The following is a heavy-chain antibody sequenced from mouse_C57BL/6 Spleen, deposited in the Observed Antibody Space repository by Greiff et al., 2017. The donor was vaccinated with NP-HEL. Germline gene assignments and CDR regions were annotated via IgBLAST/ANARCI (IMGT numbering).Heavy chain of an antibody. V-gene: IGHV5-9-1*02. J-gene: IGHJ4*01. CDR2: ISSGGDYI. Sequence: EVQGVESGEGLVKPGGSLKLSCAASGFTFSSYAMSWVRQTPEKRLEWVAYISSGGDYIYYADTVKGRFTISRDNARNTLYLQMSSLKSEDTAMYYCTKKDDYDAMDYWGQRTSVTVSS. CDR3: TKKDDYDAMDY. CDR1: GFTFSSYA.